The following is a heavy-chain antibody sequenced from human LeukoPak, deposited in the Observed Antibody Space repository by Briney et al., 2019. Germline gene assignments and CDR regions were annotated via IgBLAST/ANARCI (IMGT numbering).Heavy chain of an antibody. Sequence: ASVKVSCKASGHSFTNYGFSWVRQAPGQRLEWRGWIIADKGKTNYAQKFQGRVVMTTDTSTSTAYMELRSLTSDDTAVYYCAKQRGATWWDLVDLWGQGTPVTVSS. CDR2: IIADKGKT. CDR3: AKQRGATWWDLVDL. J-gene: IGHJ5*02. V-gene: IGHV1-18*01. D-gene: IGHD1-26*01. CDR1: GHSFTNYG.